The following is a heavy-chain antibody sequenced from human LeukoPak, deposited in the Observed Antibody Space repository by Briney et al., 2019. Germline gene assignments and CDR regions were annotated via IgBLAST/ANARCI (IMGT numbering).Heavy chain of an antibody. CDR2: INPSGGST. CDR3: ARAYGSGSYTLLFFDY. J-gene: IGHJ4*02. V-gene: IGHV1-46*01. D-gene: IGHD3-10*01. Sequence: ASVKVSCKASGYTFTSYYMHWVRQAPGQGLEWMGIINPSGGSTSYAQKFQGRVTMTRDTSTSTVYMELSSLRTEDTAVYYCARAYGSGSYTLLFFDYWGQGTLVTVSS. CDR1: GYTFTSYY.